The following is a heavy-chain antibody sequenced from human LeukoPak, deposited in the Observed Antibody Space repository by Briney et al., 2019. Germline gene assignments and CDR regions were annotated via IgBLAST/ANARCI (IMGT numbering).Heavy chain of an antibody. CDR3: ARDEKFCRGGTCYMDAFDL. V-gene: IGHV4-59*01. CDR2: IYYSGST. D-gene: IGHD2-15*01. J-gene: IGHJ3*01. Sequence: SETLSLTCTVSSDSISSSYWSCIRQPPGKGLEWFGYIYYSGSTNYNPSLKSRVAISVDTSKNQFSLKLNSVTAADTAVYYCARDEKFCRGGTCYMDAFDLWGQGTVVIVSS. CDR1: SDSISSSY.